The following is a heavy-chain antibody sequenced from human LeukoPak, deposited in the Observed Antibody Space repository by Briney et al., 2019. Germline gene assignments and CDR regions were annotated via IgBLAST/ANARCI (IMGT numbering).Heavy chain of an antibody. V-gene: IGHV3-23*01. CDR2: ISASGGNT. CDR1: GFTFSSYA. CDR3: AKGGRGSRSSWELDY. D-gene: IGHD6-13*01. Sequence: GGSLRLSCVASGFTFSSYAMSWVRQAPGKGLEWVSAISASGGNTYYADSVKGRFTISRDNSQNTLYLQMNSLTAEDTALYYCAKGGRGSRSSWELDYWGQGTLVTVSS. J-gene: IGHJ4*02.